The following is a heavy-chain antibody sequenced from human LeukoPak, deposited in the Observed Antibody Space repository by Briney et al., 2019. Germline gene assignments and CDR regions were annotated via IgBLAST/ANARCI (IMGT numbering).Heavy chain of an antibody. D-gene: IGHD1-26*01. J-gene: IGHJ4*02. CDR1: GYTFTSYY. CDR2: TNPKSGDT. CDR3: ARVLDRWELHPFDY. V-gene: IGHV1-2*02. Sequence: GASVKLSCKASGYTFTSYYMHWVREAPGQGLGWMGWTNPKSGDTKYAQRFQGRVAMTRDTSITTAYMELSDLRSDDTAVYYCARVLDRWELHPFDYWGQGTLVTVSS.